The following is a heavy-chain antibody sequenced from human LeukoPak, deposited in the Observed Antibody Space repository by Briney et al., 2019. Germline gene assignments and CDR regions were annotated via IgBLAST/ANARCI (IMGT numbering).Heavy chain of an antibody. CDR3: ARAGGFFSPFGY. CDR2: IYYSGST. CDR1: GGSISSGGYY. D-gene: IGHD3-10*01. V-gene: IGHV4-31*02. J-gene: IGHJ4*02. Sequence: SQTLSLTCTVSGGSISSGGYYWSWIRQHPGDGLEWIGYIYYSGSTYYNPSLKSRVAISIDTSKNHFSLKLSSVTAADTAVYYCARAGGFFSPFGYWGQGTLVTVSS.